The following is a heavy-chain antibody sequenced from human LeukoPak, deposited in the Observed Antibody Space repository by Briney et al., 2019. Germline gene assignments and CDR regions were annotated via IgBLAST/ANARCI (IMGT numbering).Heavy chain of an antibody. CDR3: SPSVRRQPTQTEPFDY. V-gene: IGHV3-33*01. D-gene: IGHD3-10*01. CDR2: IWYDGSNK. CDR1: GFSFSSYG. Sequence: HPGGSLRLSCAASGFSFSSYGMHWVRQAPGKGLEWVAVIWYDGSNKYYADSVKGRFTISRDNSKNTLYLQMNSLRAEDTGVYYCSPSVRRQPTQTEPFDYWGQGTLVTVSS. J-gene: IGHJ4*02.